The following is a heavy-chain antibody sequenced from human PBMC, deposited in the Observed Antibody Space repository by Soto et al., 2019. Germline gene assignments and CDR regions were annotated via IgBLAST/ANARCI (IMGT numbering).Heavy chain of an antibody. J-gene: IGHJ4*02. V-gene: IGHV4-39*01. CDR1: GESISSSSYY. CDR3: ARQRTTVVTQAYFDH. Sequence: SETLSLTCIVSGESISSSSYYWGWIRQPPGKGLEWIGSIYYSGRTYYNPSFESRVTISIDTSKNQFSLKLSSVTATDTAVYYCARQRTTVVTQAYFDHWGQGALVTVSS. D-gene: IGHD2-21*02. CDR2: IYYSGRT.